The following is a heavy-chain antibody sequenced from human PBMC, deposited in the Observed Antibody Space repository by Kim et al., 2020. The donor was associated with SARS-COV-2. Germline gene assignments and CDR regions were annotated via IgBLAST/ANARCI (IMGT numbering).Heavy chain of an antibody. Sequence: GGSLRLSCAASGFTFSSYSMNWVRQAPGKGLEWVSSISSSSSYIYYADSVKGRFTMSRDNAKNSLYLQMNSLRAEDTAVYYCARVSGAAGTLKFDPWGQGTLVTVSS. CDR3: ARVSGAAGTLKFDP. CDR2: ISSSSSYI. CDR1: GFTFSSYS. D-gene: IGHD6-13*01. J-gene: IGHJ5*02. V-gene: IGHV3-21*01.